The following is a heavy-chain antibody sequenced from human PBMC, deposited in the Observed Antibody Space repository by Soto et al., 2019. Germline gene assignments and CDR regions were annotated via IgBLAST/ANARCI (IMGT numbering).Heavy chain of an antibody. V-gene: IGHV1-69*13. J-gene: IGHJ6*02. D-gene: IGHD7-27*01. CDR3: ASHLTGDYYYYGMDV. Sequence: SVKVSCKASGGTFSSYAISWVRQAPGQGLEWMGGIIPIFGTADYAQKFQGRVTITADEPTSTAYMELSSLRSEDTAVYYCASHLTGDYYYYGMDVCGQGSTVTVAS. CDR2: IIPIFGTA. CDR1: GGTFSSYA.